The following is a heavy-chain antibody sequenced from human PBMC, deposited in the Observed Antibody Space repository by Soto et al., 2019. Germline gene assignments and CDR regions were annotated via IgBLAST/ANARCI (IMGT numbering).Heavy chain of an antibody. Sequence: QLQLQESGSGLVQPSQTLSLTCVISGGSISSAYYSWSWIRQPPGKGLEWIGHIYRSGSTFYNPSLKRRVSISVDRSKKQFSLNLSSVTAADTAVYYCARSHDYGVFEVWGQGTMVTVSS. V-gene: IGHV4-30-2*01. CDR3: ARSHDYGVFEV. J-gene: IGHJ3*01. CDR1: GGSISSAYYS. CDR2: IYRSGST. D-gene: IGHD4-17*01.